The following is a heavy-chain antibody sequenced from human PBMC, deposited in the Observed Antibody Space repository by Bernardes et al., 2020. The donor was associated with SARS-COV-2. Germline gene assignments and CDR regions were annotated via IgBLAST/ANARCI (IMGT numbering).Heavy chain of an antibody. CDR2: INPNSGGT. D-gene: IGHD5-12*01. Sequence: ASVKVSCKASGYTFTGYYMHWVRQAPGQGLEWMGWINPNSGGTNYAQKFEGRVTMTRDTSISTAYMELSRLRSDDTAVYYCARDGRDGYNYYYYGMDVWGQGTTVT. J-gene: IGHJ6*02. V-gene: IGHV1-2*02. CDR1: GYTFTGYY. CDR3: ARDGRDGYNYYYYGMDV.